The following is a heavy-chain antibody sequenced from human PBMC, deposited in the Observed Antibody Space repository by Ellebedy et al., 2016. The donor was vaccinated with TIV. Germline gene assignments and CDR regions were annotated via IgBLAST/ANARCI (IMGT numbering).Heavy chain of an antibody. CDR1: GNTFSGHY. CDR3: ARQSGGEYHLDF. J-gene: IGHJ4*02. D-gene: IGHD2/OR15-2a*01. Sequence: AASVKVSCKASGNTFSGHYMHWVRQAPGQELEWMGWLNPNGGNSRYAQRFHGRLIMPRDTSISTDYMELKRLTSDDTAVYYCARQSGGEYHLDFWGQGTVVTVSS. CDR2: LNPNGGNS. V-gene: IGHV1-2*02.